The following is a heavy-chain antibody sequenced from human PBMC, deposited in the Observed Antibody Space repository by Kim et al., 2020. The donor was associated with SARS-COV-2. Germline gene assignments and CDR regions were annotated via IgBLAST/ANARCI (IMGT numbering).Heavy chain of an antibody. Sequence: GGSLRLSCVASGITFSTYGMSWVRQAPGKGLEWVSAITGSGDRTLYADSVRGRSTVSRDNSKSTLYLQIDSLRTDDTAVYYCAKCRWPTGSHLTPVDYWGQGSLVTVSS. CDR3: AKCRWPTGSHLTPVDY. D-gene: IGHD3-10*01. J-gene: IGHJ4*02. CDR2: ITGSGDRT. V-gene: IGHV3-23*01. CDR1: GITFSTYG.